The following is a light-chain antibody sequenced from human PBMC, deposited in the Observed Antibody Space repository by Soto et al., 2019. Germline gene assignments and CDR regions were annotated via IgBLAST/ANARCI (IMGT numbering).Light chain of an antibody. CDR1: QSVSSN. CDR3: QQYNNWPPPMYT. Sequence: EIVMTQSPATLSVSPGERATLSCRASQSVSSNLAWYQQKPGQAPRLLIYGASTRATGIPARFSGSVSGTEFTLTISRLQSEDFAVYYCQQYNNWPPPMYTFGQGTKLEIK. J-gene: IGKJ2*01. V-gene: IGKV3-15*01. CDR2: GAS.